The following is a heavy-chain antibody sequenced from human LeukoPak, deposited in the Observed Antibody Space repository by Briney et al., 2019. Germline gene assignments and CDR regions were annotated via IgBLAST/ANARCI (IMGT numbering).Heavy chain of an antibody. D-gene: IGHD2-2*02. CDR1: GYTFTSYD. CDR2: MNPNSGNT. V-gene: IGHV1-8*03. Sequence: ASVKVSYKASGYTFTSYDINWVRQATGQGLEWMGWMNPNSGNTGYAQKFQGRVTITRNTSISTAYMELSSLRSEDTPVYYCARGRSTSCYMCDIGSFDPWGQGTLVTVSS. CDR3: ARGRSTSCYMCDIGSFDP. J-gene: IGHJ5*02.